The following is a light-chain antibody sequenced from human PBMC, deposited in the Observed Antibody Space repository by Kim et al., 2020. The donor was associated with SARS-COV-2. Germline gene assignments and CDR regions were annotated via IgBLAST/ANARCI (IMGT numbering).Light chain of an antibody. V-gene: IGKV3-20*01. Sequence: LSPGERATLSCRASQSVSSRCLAWYQQKPGQAPRLLIYGASSRATGIPDRFSGSVSGTDFTLTISRLEPEDFAVYYCQQYGGSPTFGQGTKVYIK. CDR2: GAS. CDR1: QSVSSRC. CDR3: QQYGGSPT. J-gene: IGKJ1*01.